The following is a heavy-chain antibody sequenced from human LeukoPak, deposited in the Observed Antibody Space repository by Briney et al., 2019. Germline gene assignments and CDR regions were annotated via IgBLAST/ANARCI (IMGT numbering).Heavy chain of an antibody. CDR3: ARGTITFGGVTVFDY. CDR1: GDSISSGGYY. J-gene: IGHJ4*02. CDR2: IYHSGST. D-gene: IGHD3-16*02. V-gene: IGHV4-30-2*01. Sequence: SETLSLTCTVSGDSISSGGYYWSWIRQPPGKGLEWIGYIYHSGSTYYNPSLKSRVTISVDRSKNQFSLKLTSVTAADTAVYYCARGTITFGGVTVFDYWGQGTLVTASS.